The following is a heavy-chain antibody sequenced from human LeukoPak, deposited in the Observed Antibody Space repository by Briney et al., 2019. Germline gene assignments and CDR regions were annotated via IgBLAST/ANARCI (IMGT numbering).Heavy chain of an antibody. J-gene: IGHJ4*02. D-gene: IGHD3-22*01. CDR2: IKSDGGTT. CDR1: GFAFSSSW. Sequence: PGGSLRLSCAASGFAFSSSWMHWVRQAPGKGLVWVAGIKSDGGTTNYADSVKGRFTISRDNAKNTLFLQMDSLRAEDTAVYFCARDTSSYFDYWGQGTLVTVSS. CDR3: ARDTSSYFDY. V-gene: IGHV3-74*01.